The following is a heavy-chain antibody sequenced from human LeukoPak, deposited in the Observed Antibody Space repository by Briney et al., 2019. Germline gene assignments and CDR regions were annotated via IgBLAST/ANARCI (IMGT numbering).Heavy chain of an antibody. CDR2: IGGSVGSM. CDR1: GFTFSSYV. V-gene: IGHV3-23*01. CDR3: AKRGNSWDLFDY. J-gene: IGHJ4*02. D-gene: IGHD6-13*01. Sequence: GSLRLSCAASGFTFSSYVMSWVRQAPGKGLEWVSNIGGSVGSMFYVASVKGRFAISRDNSKNTLFLQMNNLRVEDTAVYYCAKRGNSWDLFDYWGQGTLVTVSS.